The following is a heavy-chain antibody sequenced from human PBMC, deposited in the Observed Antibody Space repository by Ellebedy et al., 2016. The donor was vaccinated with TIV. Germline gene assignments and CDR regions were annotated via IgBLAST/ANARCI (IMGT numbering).Heavy chain of an antibody. CDR1: GGSISSYY. D-gene: IGHD4-23*01. CDR3: ARGGYGGKSLGFIGKGWFDP. CDR2: IYYSGST. Sequence: SETLSLTCTVSGGSISSYYWSWIRQPPGKGLEWIGYIYYSGSTNYNPSLKSRVTISVDTSKNQFSLKLSSVTAADTAVYYCARGGYGGKSLGFIGKGWFDPWGQGTLVTVSS. J-gene: IGHJ5*02. V-gene: IGHV4-59*01.